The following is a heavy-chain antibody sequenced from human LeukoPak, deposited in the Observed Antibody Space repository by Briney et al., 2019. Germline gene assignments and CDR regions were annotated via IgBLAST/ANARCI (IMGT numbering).Heavy chain of an antibody. CDR1: GYTFTGYY. Sequence: ASVKVSCKASGYTFTGYYMHWVRQAPGQGIEWMGWINPNSGGTNYAQKFQGRVTMTRDTSISTAYMELSRLRSDDTAVYYCARGDYGFGELLYNWFDPWGQGTLVTVSS. CDR2: INPNSGGT. J-gene: IGHJ5*02. CDR3: ARGDYGFGELLYNWFDP. D-gene: IGHD3-10*01. V-gene: IGHV1-2*02.